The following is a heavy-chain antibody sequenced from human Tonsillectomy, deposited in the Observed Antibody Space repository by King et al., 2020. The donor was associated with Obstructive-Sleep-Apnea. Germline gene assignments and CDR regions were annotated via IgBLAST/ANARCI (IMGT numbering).Heavy chain of an antibody. CDR1: GFTFDDYA. CDR2: ISWNSGSI. CDR3: AKDRRAAGSYYFDY. Sequence: VQLVESGGGLVQPGRSLRLSCAASGFTFDDYAMHWVRQAPGKGLEWVSGISWNSGSIGYADSVKGRFTISRDNAKNSLYLQMNSLRAEDTALYYCAKDRRAAGSYYFDYWGQGTLVTVSS. V-gene: IGHV3-9*01. J-gene: IGHJ4*02. D-gene: IGHD6-13*01.